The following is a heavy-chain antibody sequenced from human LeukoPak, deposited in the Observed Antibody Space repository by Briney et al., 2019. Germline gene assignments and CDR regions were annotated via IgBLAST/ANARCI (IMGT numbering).Heavy chain of an antibody. CDR1: GGSISSSSYY. D-gene: IGHD6-19*01. J-gene: IGHJ5*02. CDR3: ARDIKGSSGWYLWFDP. CDR2: IYYSGST. V-gene: IGHV4-39*07. Sequence: SETLSLTCTVSGGSISSSSYYWGWIRQPPGKGLEWIGSIYYSGSTYYNPSLKSRVTISVDTSKNQFSLKLSSVTAADTAVYYCARDIKGSSGWYLWFDPWGQGTLVTVSS.